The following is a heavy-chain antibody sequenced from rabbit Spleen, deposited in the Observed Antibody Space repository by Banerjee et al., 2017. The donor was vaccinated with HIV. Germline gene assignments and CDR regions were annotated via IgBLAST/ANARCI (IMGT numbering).Heavy chain of an antibody. Sequence: QSLEESGGDLVKPGASLTLTCTASGFTLSSYWMCWVRQAPGKGLEWIACIYAGNNGGTYYASWAKGRFTISKASWTTVTLHMTGLTAADTATYFCARVVKVYDHIDLWGPGTLVPS. CDR2: IYAGNNGGT. J-gene: IGHJ4*01. CDR1: GFTLSSYW. CDR3: ARVVKVYDHIDL. V-gene: IGHV1S40*01. D-gene: IGHD1-1*01.